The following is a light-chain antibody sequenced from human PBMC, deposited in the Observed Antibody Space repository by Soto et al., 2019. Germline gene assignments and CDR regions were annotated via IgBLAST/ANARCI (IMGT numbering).Light chain of an antibody. CDR3: QQRSNWWT. V-gene: IGKV3-11*01. J-gene: IGKJ1*01. Sequence: EIVLTQSPVTLSLSPGERATLSCRASQSVSSYLAWYQQKPGQPPRLLIYDASNRATGIPARFSGSGSGTDFTLTISSLEPEDFSVYYCQQRSNWWTFGQGPKVEIK. CDR1: QSVSSY. CDR2: DAS.